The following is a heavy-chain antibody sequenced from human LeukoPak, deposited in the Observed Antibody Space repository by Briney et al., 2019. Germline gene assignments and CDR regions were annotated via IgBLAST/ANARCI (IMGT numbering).Heavy chain of an antibody. D-gene: IGHD1-26*01. CDR1: GGSISSSSYY. V-gene: IGHV4-39*01. Sequence: PSESLSLTCTVSGGSISSSSYYWGWIRQPPGKGLEWIGSIYYSGITYYNPSLKSRVTISLDTSKNQISLKLSSVTAADTAVYYCARHRGGATGLSGFDYWGQGTLVTVSS. CDR3: ARHRGGATGLSGFDY. J-gene: IGHJ4*02. CDR2: IYYSGIT.